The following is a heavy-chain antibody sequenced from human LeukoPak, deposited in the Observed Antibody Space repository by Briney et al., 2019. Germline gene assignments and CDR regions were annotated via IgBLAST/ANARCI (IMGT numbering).Heavy chain of an antibody. CDR3: ARDLGQYYDTSDNWFDP. J-gene: IGHJ5*02. V-gene: IGHV3-74*01. CDR1: GLTFSNYW. CDR2: INSDGINT. D-gene: IGHD3-22*01. Sequence: GGSLRLSCAASGLTFSNYWMHWVRQAPGKGLVRVSRINSDGINTSYADSAKGRFTISRDNAKNTLNLQMNSLRAEDTAVYYCARDLGQYYDTSDNWFDPWGQGTLVTVSS.